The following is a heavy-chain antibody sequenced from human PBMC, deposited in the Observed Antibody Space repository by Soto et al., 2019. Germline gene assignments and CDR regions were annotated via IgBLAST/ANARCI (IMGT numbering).Heavy chain of an antibody. CDR1: GGSISSGDYY. CDR2: IYYSGST. J-gene: IGHJ3*02. CDR3: ARDAYYDSSGYYQGNDAFDI. V-gene: IGHV4-30-4*01. D-gene: IGHD3-22*01. Sequence: SETLSLTCTVSGGSISSGDYYWSWIRQPPGKGLEWIGYIYYSGSTYYNPSLKSRVTISVDTSKNQFSLKLSSVTAADTAVYYCARDAYYDSSGYYQGNDAFDIWGQGTMVTVS.